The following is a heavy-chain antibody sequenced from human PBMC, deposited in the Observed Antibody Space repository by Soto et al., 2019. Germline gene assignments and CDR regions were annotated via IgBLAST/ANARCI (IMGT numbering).Heavy chain of an antibody. Sequence: SETLSLTCTVSGGSIGSYYWSWIRQPPGKGLEWIGYIYYSGSTNYNPSLKSRVTISVDTSKNQFSLKLRSVTAADTAVYYCASMGYHYGSGSYPLDYWGQGTLVTVS. CDR1: GGSIGSYY. V-gene: IGHV4-59*08. CDR2: IYYSGST. CDR3: ASMGYHYGSGSYPLDY. D-gene: IGHD3-10*01. J-gene: IGHJ4*02.